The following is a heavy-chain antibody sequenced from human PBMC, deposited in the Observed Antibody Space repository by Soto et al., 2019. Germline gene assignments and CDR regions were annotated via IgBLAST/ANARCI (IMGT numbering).Heavy chain of an antibody. Sequence: SETLSLTCTVSGGSISSSSYYWGWIRQPPGKGLEWIGSIYYSGSTYYNPSLKSRVTISVDTSKNQFSLKLSSVTAADTAVYYCARLGYCSSTSCYDRSYNWFDPWGQGTLVTVSS. CDR3: ARLGYCSSTSCYDRSYNWFDP. CDR2: IYYSGST. J-gene: IGHJ5*02. CDR1: GGSISSSSYY. V-gene: IGHV4-39*01. D-gene: IGHD2-2*01.